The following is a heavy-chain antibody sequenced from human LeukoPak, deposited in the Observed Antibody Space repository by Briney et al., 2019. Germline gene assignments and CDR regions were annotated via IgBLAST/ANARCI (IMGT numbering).Heavy chain of an antibody. Sequence: GRSLRLSCAASGFPLTSYGVHWVRQAPGKGLEWVAVISYDGANKFYADSVKGRFTISRDTSKNTLYLQMDSLRAEDTAVYYCAKTSRVNSAYDSPFDYWGQGTLVTVSS. CDR2: ISYDGANK. J-gene: IGHJ4*02. CDR3: AKTSRVNSAYDSPFDY. V-gene: IGHV3-30*18. D-gene: IGHD5-12*01. CDR1: GFPLTSYG.